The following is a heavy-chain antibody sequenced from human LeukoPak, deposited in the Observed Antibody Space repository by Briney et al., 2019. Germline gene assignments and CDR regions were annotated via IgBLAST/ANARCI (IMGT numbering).Heavy chain of an antibody. Sequence: SGGSLRLSCAASGFTFSSYAMSWVRQAPGKGLEWVSAISGSGGSTYYADSVKGRFTISRDNSKNTLYLQMSSLRAEDTAVYYCARIVVITDHDAFDIWGQGTMVTVSS. CDR2: ISGSGGST. V-gene: IGHV3-23*01. D-gene: IGHD3-22*01. CDR3: ARIVVITDHDAFDI. J-gene: IGHJ3*02. CDR1: GFTFSSYA.